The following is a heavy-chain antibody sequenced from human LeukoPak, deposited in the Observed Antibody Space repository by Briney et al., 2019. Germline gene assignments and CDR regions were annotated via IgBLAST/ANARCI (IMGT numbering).Heavy chain of an antibody. Sequence: KPSETLSLTCAVSGGSISSGGYSWSWIRQPPGKGLEWIGYIYHSGSTYYNPSLKSRVTISVDRSKNQFSLKLSSVTAADTAVYYCARTAIGDYYCGMDVWGQGTTVTVSS. D-gene: IGHD2-2*02. CDR1: GGSISSGGYS. CDR2: IYHSGST. CDR3: ARTAIGDYYCGMDV. V-gene: IGHV4-30-2*01. J-gene: IGHJ6*02.